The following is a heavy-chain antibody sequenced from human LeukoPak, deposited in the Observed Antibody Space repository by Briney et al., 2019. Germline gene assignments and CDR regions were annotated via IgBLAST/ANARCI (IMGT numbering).Heavy chain of an antibody. D-gene: IGHD1-26*01. J-gene: IGHJ4*02. CDR2: INEDGSTT. V-gene: IGHV3-74*01. CDR1: GFTFSSNW. Sequence: GGSLRLSCAAPGFTFSSNWMHWVRQAPGKGLVWVSRINEDGSTTNYADSVKGRSTIFRDNAKNTLYLQMNSLRAEDTAVYYCVRDLGGRSGHWGQGTLVTVSS. CDR3: VRDLGGRSGH.